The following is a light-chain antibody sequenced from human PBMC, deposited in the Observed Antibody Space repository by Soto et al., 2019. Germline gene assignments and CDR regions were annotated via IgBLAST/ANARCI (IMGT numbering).Light chain of an antibody. V-gene: IGLV7-46*01. Sequence: QAVVTQEPSLTVSPGGTVTLTCGSNTGAVTSGHYPYWFQQKPGQAPRTLIYDTSNKQSWTPARFSGSLLGGKAALTLSGAQPEDEADYYCLLSYSGGNWVFGGGTKLTVL. CDR2: DTS. CDR3: LLSYSGGNWV. CDR1: TGAVTSGHY. J-gene: IGLJ3*02.